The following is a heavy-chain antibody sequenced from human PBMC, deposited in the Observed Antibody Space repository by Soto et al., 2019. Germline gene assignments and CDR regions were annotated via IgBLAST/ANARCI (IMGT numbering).Heavy chain of an antibody. CDR1: GGSFSGYY. J-gene: IGHJ4*02. D-gene: IGHD3-3*01. CDR2: INHSGST. CDR3: ARMYYDFWSGYFKPFDY. Sequence: PSETLSLTCAVYGGSFSGYYWSWIRQPPGKGLEWIGEINHSGSTNYNPSLKSRVTISVDTSKNQFSLKLSSVTAADTAVYYCARMYYDFWSGYFKPFDYWGQGTLVTVSS. V-gene: IGHV4-34*01.